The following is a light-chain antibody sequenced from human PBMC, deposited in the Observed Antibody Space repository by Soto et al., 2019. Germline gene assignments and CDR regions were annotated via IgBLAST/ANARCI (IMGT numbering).Light chain of an antibody. V-gene: IGKV3D-15*01. CDR3: QQYNNWPPIT. J-gene: IGKJ5*01. CDR1: QSINSN. CDR2: DAS. Sequence: EVLMTQSPATLSVSPGDRATLSCRVSQSINSNLAWYQQQPGQAPRLLIYDASYRATDIPPRFSGSGSGTDFTLTISSLEPEDFAVYYCQQYNNWPPITFGQGTRLEIK.